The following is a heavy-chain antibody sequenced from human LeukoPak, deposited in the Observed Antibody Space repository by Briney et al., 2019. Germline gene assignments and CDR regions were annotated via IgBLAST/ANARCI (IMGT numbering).Heavy chain of an antibody. D-gene: IGHD4-23*01. J-gene: IGHJ4*02. CDR3: VKDRGYSTFDY. V-gene: IGHV3-7*03. Sequence: GSLRLSREASLFLFSNFCMSCVRQAPGKGLEWVANMNQDGSERNYVDSVKGRLTISRDNAKGSLYLQMNGLRAEDTAVYFCVKDRGYSTFDYWGQGTLVTVSS. CDR2: MNQDGSER. CDR1: LFLFSNFC.